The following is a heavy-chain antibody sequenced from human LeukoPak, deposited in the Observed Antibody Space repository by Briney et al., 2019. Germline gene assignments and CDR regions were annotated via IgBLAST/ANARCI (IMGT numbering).Heavy chain of an antibody. D-gene: IGHD2-2*02. CDR2: FDPEDGVT. J-gene: IGHJ3*02. CDR1: GYTLTELS. Sequence: ASVKVSCKVSGYTLTELSMHWVRQAPGKGLEWMGGFDPEDGVTIYAQKFQGRVTMTEDTSTDTAYMELSSLRSEDTAVYYCATADPNCSSTSCHTERAFDIWGQGTMVTVSS. CDR3: ATADPNCSSTSCHTERAFDI. V-gene: IGHV1-24*01.